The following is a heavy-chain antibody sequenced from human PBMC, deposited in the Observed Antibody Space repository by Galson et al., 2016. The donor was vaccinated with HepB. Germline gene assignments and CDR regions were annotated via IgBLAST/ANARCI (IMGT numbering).Heavy chain of an antibody. Sequence: SLRLSCAASGFTFNDYGVHWVRQAPGKGLEWVAVIWGDGSNRYYGDSVRGRFTISRDNARKTLYLQMDRLIPEDTAVYFFPRNGVPNYDFWTGFYYFDHWGQGNLVTVSS. CDR3: PRNGVPNYDFWTGFYYFDH. CDR2: IWGDGSNR. CDR1: GFTFNDYG. V-gene: IGHV3-33*03. D-gene: IGHD3/OR15-3a*01. J-gene: IGHJ4*02.